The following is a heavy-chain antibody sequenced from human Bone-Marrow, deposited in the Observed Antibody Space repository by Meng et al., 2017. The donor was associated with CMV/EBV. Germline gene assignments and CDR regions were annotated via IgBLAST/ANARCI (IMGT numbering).Heavy chain of an antibody. CDR1: GSPISSYY. D-gene: IGHD3-3*01. CDR2: IYYSGST. V-gene: IGHV4-59*01. CDR3: ARHRLHSPYYDFWSGYYRDWFDP. J-gene: IGHJ5*02. Sequence: SETLSLTCTVSGSPISSYYWSWIRQPPGKGLEWIGYIYYSGSTNYNPSLKSRVTISVDRSKNQFSLKLSSVTAADTAVYYCARHRLHSPYYDFWSGYYRDWFDPWGQGTLVTVSS.